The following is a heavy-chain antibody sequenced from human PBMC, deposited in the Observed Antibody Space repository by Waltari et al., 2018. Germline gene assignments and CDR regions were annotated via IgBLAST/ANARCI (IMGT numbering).Heavy chain of an antibody. CDR1: GITFSNYA. V-gene: IGHV3-23*01. CDR3: ATPFYNWDDPLHS. D-gene: IGHD1-20*01. Sequence: EVQLLESGGDLVRPGGSLRLSCAASGITFSNYAINWVRLAPGTGLEWVSAITVGDDTYYADSVKGRFTISRDTSKDTVYLHMNGLRAEDTAVYYCATPFYNWDDPLHSWGPGTLVTVSS. CDR2: ITVGDDT. J-gene: IGHJ4*02.